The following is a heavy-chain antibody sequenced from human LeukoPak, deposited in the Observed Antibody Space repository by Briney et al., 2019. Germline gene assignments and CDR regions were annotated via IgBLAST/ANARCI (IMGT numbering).Heavy chain of an antibody. V-gene: IGHV3-49*03. J-gene: IGHJ4*02. CDR3: TRFVTFGGVIVIPFDY. Sequence: GGSLRLSCAASGFTFGDYAMSWFRQAPGKGLEWVGFIRSKAYGGTTEYAASVKSRFTISRDDSKSIAYLQMNSLKTEDTAVYYCTRFVTFGGVIVIPFDYWGQGTLVTVSS. D-gene: IGHD3-16*02. CDR2: IRSKAYGGTT. CDR1: GFTFGDYA.